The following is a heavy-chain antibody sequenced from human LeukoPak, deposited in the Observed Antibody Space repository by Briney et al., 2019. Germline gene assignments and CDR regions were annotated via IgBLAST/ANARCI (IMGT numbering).Heavy chain of an antibody. D-gene: IGHD3-3*01. CDR1: GGSISSYY. V-gene: IGHV4-59*12. CDR3: ARVSIFGVVITNRDHTRRGEGFDY. Sequence: SETLSLTCTVSGGSISSYYWSWIRQPAGKGLEWIGYIYYSGSTNYNPSLKSRVTISVDTSKNQFSLKLSSVTAADTAVYYCARVSIFGVVITNRDHTRRGEGFDYWGQGTLVTVSS. CDR2: IYYSGST. J-gene: IGHJ4*02.